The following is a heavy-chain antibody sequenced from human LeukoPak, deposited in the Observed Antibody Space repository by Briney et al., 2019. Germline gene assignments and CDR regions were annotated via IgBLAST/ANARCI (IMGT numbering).Heavy chain of an antibody. CDR3: ARDYLNAFDI. CDR1: GGSISSGGYY. J-gene: IGHJ3*02. Sequence: SQTLSLTCAVSGGSISSGGYYWSWIRQPPGKGLEWIGYIYYSGSTSYNPSLKSRVTISVDTSKNQFSLKLSSVTAADTAVYYCARDYLNAFDIWGQGTMVTVSS. V-gene: IGHV4-61*08. CDR2: IYYSGST.